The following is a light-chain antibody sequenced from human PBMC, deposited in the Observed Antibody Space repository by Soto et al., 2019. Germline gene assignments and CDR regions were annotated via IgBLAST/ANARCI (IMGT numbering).Light chain of an antibody. J-gene: IGKJ5*01. CDR3: QQRSNWPPSIT. CDR2: DTS. V-gene: IGKV3D-20*02. CDR1: QSVSSNY. Sequence: EIVLTQSPGTLSLSPGERATLSCRASQSVSSNYLAWYQQKPGQTPRLLIYDTSTRATGVPARFSGSGSGTDFTLTISSLEPEDFAVYYCQQRSNWPPSITFGQGTRLEIK.